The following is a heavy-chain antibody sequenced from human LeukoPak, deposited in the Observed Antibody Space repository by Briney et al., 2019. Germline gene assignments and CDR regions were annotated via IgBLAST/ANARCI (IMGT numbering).Heavy chain of an antibody. D-gene: IGHD6-19*01. J-gene: IGHJ3*02. V-gene: IGHV4-59*12. CDR1: GGSISSYY. CDR3: AREIAVAGTDAFDI. Sequence: SETLSLTCAVSGGSISSYYWSWIRQPPGKGLEWIGYIYYSGSTNYNPSLKSRVTISVDTSKNQFSLKLSSVTAADTAVYYCAREIAVAGTDAFDIWGQGTMVTVSS. CDR2: IYYSGST.